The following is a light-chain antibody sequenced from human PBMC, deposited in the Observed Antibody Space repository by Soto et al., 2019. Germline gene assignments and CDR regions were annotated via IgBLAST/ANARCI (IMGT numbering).Light chain of an antibody. CDR3: QTWGTGTVV. Sequence: QSVLTQSPSASASLGASVKLTCTLSSGHSSYDIAWHQQQPEKGPRSLMTLNSDGRHTKGDGVPDRFSGSTSGAERYLTIFSLQSEDEADYYCQTWGTGTVVFGGGTKLTVL. CDR1: SGHSSYD. CDR2: LNSDGRH. V-gene: IGLV4-69*01. J-gene: IGLJ2*01.